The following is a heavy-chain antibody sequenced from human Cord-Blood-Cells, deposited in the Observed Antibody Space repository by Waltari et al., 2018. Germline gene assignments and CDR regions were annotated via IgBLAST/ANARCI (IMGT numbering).Heavy chain of an antibody. CDR3: ARVSTVVQGWYFDL. CDR1: GFTFSSYD. CDR2: IGTAGDT. D-gene: IGHD3-10*01. J-gene: IGHJ2*01. V-gene: IGHV3-13*01. Sequence: EVQLVESGGGLVQPGGSLRLSCAASGFTFSSYDMHWVRQATGKGLEWCSAIGTAGDTYYPGSVKGRFTISRENAKDSLYLQMNSLRAGDTAVYYCARVSTVVQGWYFDLWGRGTLVTVSS.